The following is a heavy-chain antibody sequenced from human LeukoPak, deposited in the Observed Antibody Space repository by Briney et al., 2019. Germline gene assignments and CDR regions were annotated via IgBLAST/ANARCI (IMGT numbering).Heavy chain of an antibody. CDR2: INAGNGNT. D-gene: IGHD6-13*01. J-gene: IGHJ4*02. CDR1: GYTFTSYA. CDR3: AKPLFKYSSSWYGDY. V-gene: IGHV1-3*01. Sequence: ASVKVSRKASGYTFTSYAMHWVRQAPGQRLEWMGWINAGNGNTKYSQKFQGRVTITRDTSASTAYMELSSLRSEDTAVYYCAKPLFKYSSSWYGDYWGQGTLVTVSS.